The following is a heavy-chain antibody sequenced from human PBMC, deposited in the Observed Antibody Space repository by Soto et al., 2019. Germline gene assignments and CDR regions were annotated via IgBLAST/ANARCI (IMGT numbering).Heavy chain of an antibody. J-gene: IGHJ6*03. CDR2: INPNSGGT. Sequence: ASVKVSCKASGYTFTGYYMHWVRQAPGQGLEWMGWINPNSGGTNYAQKFQGWVTMTRDTSISTAYMELSRLRSDDTAVYYCARDHIAAAGTSYYYMDVWGKGTTVTVSS. V-gene: IGHV1-2*04. CDR1: GYTFTGYY. D-gene: IGHD6-13*01. CDR3: ARDHIAAAGTSYYYMDV.